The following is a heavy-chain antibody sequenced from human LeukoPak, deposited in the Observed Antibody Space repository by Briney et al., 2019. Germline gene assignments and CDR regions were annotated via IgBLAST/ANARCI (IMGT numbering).Heavy chain of an antibody. D-gene: IGHD6-13*01. CDR3: VTALTGDSSFDP. Sequence: ASVKVSCKVSGYTLTELSMHWVRQAPGKGLEWMGGFDPEDGETIYAQKFQGRVTMTEDTSADTAYMELSSLRSEDTAVYYCVTALTGDSSFDPWGQGTLVTVSS. J-gene: IGHJ5*02. CDR1: GYTLTELS. CDR2: FDPEDGET. V-gene: IGHV1-24*01.